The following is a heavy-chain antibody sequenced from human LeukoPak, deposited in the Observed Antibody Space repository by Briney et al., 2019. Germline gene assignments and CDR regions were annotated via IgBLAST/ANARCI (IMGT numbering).Heavy chain of an antibody. V-gene: IGHV3-30-3*01. CDR3: ARDRDYRPSFFDY. CDR2: ISYDGSNK. D-gene: IGHD4-11*01. CDR1: GFTFSSYA. J-gene: IGHJ4*02. Sequence: PGGSLRLSCAASGFTFSSYAMHWVRQAPGKGLEWVAFISYDGSNKYYADSVKGRFTISRDNSKNTRYLQMNSLRAEDTAVYYWARDRDYRPSFFDYWGQGTLVTVSS.